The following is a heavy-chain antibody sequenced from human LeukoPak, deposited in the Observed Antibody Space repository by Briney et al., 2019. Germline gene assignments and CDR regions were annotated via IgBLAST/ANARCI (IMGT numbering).Heavy chain of an antibody. D-gene: IGHD6-13*01. V-gene: IGHV1-46*01. CDR3: ARQGYSSSWYATAGAFDV. Sequence: GASVKVSCKASGYTFTRHYMHWVRQAPGQGPEWMGIINLSGGSTSYAQKFQGRVTMTRDTSTSTVYMEVSSLRSEDTAVYYCARQGYSSSWYATAGAFDVWGQGTVVTVSS. CDR1: GYTFTRHY. CDR2: INLSGGST. J-gene: IGHJ3*01.